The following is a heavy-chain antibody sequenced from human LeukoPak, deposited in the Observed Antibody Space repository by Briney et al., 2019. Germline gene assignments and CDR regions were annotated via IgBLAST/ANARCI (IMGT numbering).Heavy chain of an antibody. CDR3: ARDSTYYDSSGYYYVGRNAFDI. J-gene: IGHJ3*02. D-gene: IGHD3-22*01. CDR2: INSDGSST. V-gene: IGHV3-74*01. Sequence: GGSLRLSCAASGFTFSSYWMHWVRQAPGKGLVWVSLINSDGSSTFYADSVKGRFTISRDNAKNTLYLQMNGLRAEDTAVYYCARDSTYYDSSGYYYVGRNAFDIWGQGTMVTVSS. CDR1: GFTFSSYW.